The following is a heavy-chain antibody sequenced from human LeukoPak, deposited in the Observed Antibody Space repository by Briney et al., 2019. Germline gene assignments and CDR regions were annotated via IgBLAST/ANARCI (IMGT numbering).Heavy chain of an antibody. CDR2: IGTAGDT. J-gene: IGHJ4*02. Sequence: GGSLRLSCAASRFAFSTYDMHWVRQPTGKGLEWVSAIGTAGDTYYAASVKGRFTISREDAKNSLYLQLNSLTAGDTAVYYCARGGVYSSPDYWGQGTLVTVSS. D-gene: IGHD3-10*01. CDR3: ARGGVYSSPDY. V-gene: IGHV3-13*04. CDR1: RFAFSTYD.